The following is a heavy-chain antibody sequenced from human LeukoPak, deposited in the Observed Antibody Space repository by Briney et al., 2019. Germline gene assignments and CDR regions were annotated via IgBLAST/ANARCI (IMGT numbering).Heavy chain of an antibody. CDR1: RFTFSSYS. CDR2: ISGSGNST. CDR3: AILYSSSPLDY. V-gene: IGHV3-23*01. J-gene: IGHJ4*02. Sequence: PGGSLRLSCAASRFTFSSYSMNWVRQAPGKGLEWVSTISGSGNSTYYADSVKGRFTISRDNSKNTLYLQMNSLRAEDTAIYYCAILYSSSPLDYWDQGTLVTVSS. D-gene: IGHD6-6*01.